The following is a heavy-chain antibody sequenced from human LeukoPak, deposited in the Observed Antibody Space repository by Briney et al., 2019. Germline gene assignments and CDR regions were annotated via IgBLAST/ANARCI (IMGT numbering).Heavy chain of an antibody. CDR3: ARTYYCDSSGYCPFDY. CDR1: GFTFSSYW. D-gene: IGHD3-22*01. J-gene: IGHJ4*02. CDR2: INQDGSEK. V-gene: IGHV3-7*01. Sequence: GGSLRLSCAASGFTFSSYWMSWVRQAPGKGLEWVANINQDGSEKYYVDSVKGRFTISRDNAKNSLYLQMNSLRAEDTAVYYCARTYYCDSSGYCPFDYWGQGTLVTVSS.